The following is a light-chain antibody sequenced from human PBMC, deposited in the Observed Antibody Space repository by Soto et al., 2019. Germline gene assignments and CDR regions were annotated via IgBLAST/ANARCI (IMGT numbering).Light chain of an antibody. Sequence: QSVLTQPPSVSAAPGQKVTISCSGSSSNIGNNYVSWYQQLPGTAPKLLIYDNNKRPSGIPDRFSGSKSGTSATLGITGLQTEDEADYYCGTWDSRRAGVFGGGTKLTVL. CDR2: DNN. V-gene: IGLV1-51*01. CDR1: SSNIGNNY. J-gene: IGLJ2*01. CDR3: GTWDSRRAGV.